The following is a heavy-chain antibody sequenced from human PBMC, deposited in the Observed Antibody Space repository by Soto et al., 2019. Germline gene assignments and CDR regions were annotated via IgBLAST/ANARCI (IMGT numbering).Heavy chain of an antibody. J-gene: IGHJ5*02. V-gene: IGHV4-61*01. CDR2: IYYSGST. D-gene: IGHD3-22*01. Sequence: PSETLSLTCSVPGGSVSSGSDYWSWIRQPPGKGLEWIGYIYYSGSTNYNPSLKSRVTISLDTSKNQFSLKLSSVTAADTAVYYCAREPYYYDSSGYHTWFDPWGQGALVTVSS. CDR1: GGSVSSGSDY. CDR3: AREPYYYDSSGYHTWFDP.